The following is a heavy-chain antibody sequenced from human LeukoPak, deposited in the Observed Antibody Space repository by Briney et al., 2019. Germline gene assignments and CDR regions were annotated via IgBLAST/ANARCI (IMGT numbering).Heavy chain of an antibody. V-gene: IGHV3-7*01. J-gene: IGHJ6*03. Sequence: PGGSLRLSCAASGFTFSSYWMSWVRQAPGKGLECVASIKQDGTEKYYVDSVKGRFTVSRDNAKNSLYLQMNSLRAEDTAVYYCARERGKDSSPFYYYYYMDVWGKGTTVTVSS. CDR2: IKQDGTEK. D-gene: IGHD3-22*01. CDR1: GFTFSSYW. CDR3: ARERGKDSSPFYYYYYMDV.